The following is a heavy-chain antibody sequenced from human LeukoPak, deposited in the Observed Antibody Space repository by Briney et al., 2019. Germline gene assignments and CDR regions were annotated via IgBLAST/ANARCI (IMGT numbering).Heavy chain of an antibody. D-gene: IGHD3-16*01. Sequence: GESLKISCKGSGYSFTSYWIGWVRQMPGKGLEWMGMIYIGDSDTRYSPSFQGQVNISADRSINTAYLQWSRLKASDTAMYYCARTSPHVWFDPWGQGTLVIDSS. CDR1: GYSFTSYW. V-gene: IGHV5-51*01. J-gene: IGHJ5*02. CDR2: IYIGDSDT. CDR3: ARTSPHVWFDP.